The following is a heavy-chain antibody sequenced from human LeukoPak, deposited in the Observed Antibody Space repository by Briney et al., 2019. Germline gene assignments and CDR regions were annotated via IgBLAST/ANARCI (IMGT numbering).Heavy chain of an antibody. D-gene: IGHD5-18*01. CDR3: GRDPRLGIRGYTYGYIDY. Sequence: GASVKVSCKTSGYSFINYNMNWVRQAPGQGLEWMGWTNTNTGNPTYAQGFTGRYVFSLDTSVSTTYLQISGLKADDTAVYFCGRDPRLGIRGYTYGYIDYWGQGTQVTVSS. J-gene: IGHJ4*02. CDR2: TNTNTGNP. CDR1: GYSFINYN. V-gene: IGHV7-4-1*02.